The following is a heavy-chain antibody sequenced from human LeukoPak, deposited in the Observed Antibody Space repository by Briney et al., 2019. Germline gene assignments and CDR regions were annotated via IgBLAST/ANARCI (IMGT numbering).Heavy chain of an antibody. CDR3: AGHRGYCSGGSCPTKTWATVTTRFDY. J-gene: IGHJ4*02. Sequence: SETLSLTCAVYGGSFSGYYWSWIRQPPGKGLEWIGEINHSGSTNYNPSLKSRVTISVDTSKNQFSLKLSSVTAADTAVYYCAGHRGYCSGGSCPTKTWATVTTRFDYWGQGTLVTVSS. CDR1: GGSFSGYY. CDR2: INHSGST. D-gene: IGHD2-15*01. V-gene: IGHV4-34*01.